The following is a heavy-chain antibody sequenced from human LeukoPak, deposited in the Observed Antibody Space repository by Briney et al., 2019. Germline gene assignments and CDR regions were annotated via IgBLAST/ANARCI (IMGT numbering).Heavy chain of an antibody. CDR2: IYPGDSDT. V-gene: IGHV5-51*01. CDR1: GYSFTSYW. D-gene: IGHD3-22*01. Sequence: GESLKISCKGSGYSFTSYWIGWVRQMPGKGPEWMGIIYPGDSDTRYSPSFQGQVTISADKSISTAYLQWSSLKASDTAMYYCAFYYDSSGPGVFDIGGKGTMVTVSS. J-gene: IGHJ3*02. CDR3: AFYYDSSGPGVFDI.